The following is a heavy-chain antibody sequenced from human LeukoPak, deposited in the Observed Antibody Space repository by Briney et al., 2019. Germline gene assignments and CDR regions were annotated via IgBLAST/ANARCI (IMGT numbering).Heavy chain of an antibody. CDR2: IYPGDSDT. V-gene: IGHV5-51*01. CDR3: ARIPYYYDSSGYHFDY. J-gene: IGHJ4*02. Sequence: GESLKISCKGSGYSFTSYWIGWVRQMPGKGLEWMGIIYPGDSDTRYSPSFQGQVTISADKSISTAYLQWSSVKASDTAMYYCARIPYYYDSSGYHFDYWGQGTLVTVSS. CDR1: GYSFTSYW. D-gene: IGHD3-22*01.